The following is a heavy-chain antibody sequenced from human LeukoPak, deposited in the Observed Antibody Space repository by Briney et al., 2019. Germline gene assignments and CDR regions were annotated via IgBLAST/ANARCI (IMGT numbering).Heavy chain of an antibody. CDR1: GFTFSGYS. V-gene: IGHV3-48*04. D-gene: IGHD1-26*01. Sequence: PGGSLRLSCAASGFTFSGYSMHWVRQAPGKGLEWLSYISSSSSMIYYAGSVKGRFTISRDNAKNSLYLQMNSLRAEDTAVYYRASNMYSENYYLYPFWGQGTLVTVSS. CDR2: ISSSSSMI. J-gene: IGHJ4*02. CDR3: ASNMYSENYYLYPF.